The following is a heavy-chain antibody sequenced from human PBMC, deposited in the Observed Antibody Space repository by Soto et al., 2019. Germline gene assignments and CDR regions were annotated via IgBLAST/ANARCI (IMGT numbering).Heavy chain of an antibody. D-gene: IGHD2-2*01. V-gene: IGHV4-61*01. Sequence: PSETLSLTCTVSGGSVSSGSYYWSWIRQPPGKGLEWIGYIYYSGSTNYNPSLKSRVTISVDTSKNQFSLKLSSVTAADTAVYYCARDTGYCSSTSCYAWWFDPWGQGTLVTVSS. CDR1: GGSVSSGSYY. CDR2: IYYSGST. J-gene: IGHJ5*02. CDR3: ARDTGYCSSTSCYAWWFDP.